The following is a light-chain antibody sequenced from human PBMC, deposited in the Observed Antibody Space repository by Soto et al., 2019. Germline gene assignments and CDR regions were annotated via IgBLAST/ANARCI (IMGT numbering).Light chain of an antibody. CDR3: QQRSSWPLT. J-gene: IGKJ4*01. Sequence: IVMTQSPATLSVSPGERATLFCRASQSVSSNLAWYQQKRGQAPRLLIYDASNRATGIPARFSGSGSGTDFTLTISSLETEDFAVYYCQQRSSWPLTFGGGTKVDIK. CDR2: DAS. V-gene: IGKV3-11*01. CDR1: QSVSSN.